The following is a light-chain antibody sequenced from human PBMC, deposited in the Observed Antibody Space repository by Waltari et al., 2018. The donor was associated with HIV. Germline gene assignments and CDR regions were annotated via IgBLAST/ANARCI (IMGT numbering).Light chain of an antibody. CDR3: CSYAGSSTYV. CDR2: DVT. Sequence: QSALTQPASVSGSPGQSITISCTGTSSDVGAYNYVSWYQQHPGKAPKRMIYDVTKRPSVVSNRFSGSKSANTASLTISGLQAEDEADYYCCSYAGSSTYVFGSGTKVTVL. CDR1: SSDVGAYNY. J-gene: IGLJ1*01. V-gene: IGLV2-23*02.